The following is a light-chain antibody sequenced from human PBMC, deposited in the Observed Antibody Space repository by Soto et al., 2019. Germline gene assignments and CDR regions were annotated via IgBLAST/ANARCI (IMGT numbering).Light chain of an antibody. J-gene: IGKJ5*01. Sequence: DIVMTQSPDSLAVSLGERATINCKSSQSVLYSSNNKNCLAWYQQKPGQPPKPLIYWASTRESGVPDRFSGSGSGTDFTLTISSLQAEDVAVYYCQQYLGIPRTFGQGTRLEIK. CDR3: QQYLGIPRT. CDR1: QSVLYSSNNKNC. CDR2: WAS. V-gene: IGKV4-1*01.